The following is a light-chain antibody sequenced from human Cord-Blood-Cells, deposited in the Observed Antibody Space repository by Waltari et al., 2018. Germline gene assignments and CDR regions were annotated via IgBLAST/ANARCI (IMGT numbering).Light chain of an antibody. V-gene: IGLV2-14*01. J-gene: IGLJ2*01. CDR2: DVS. CDR1: SSDVGGYNY. CDR3: SSYTSSSTLV. Sequence: QSALTQPASVSGSPGPSITISCTGTSSDVGGYNYVSWYHQHPGKAPKLMIYDVSNRPSGVSKRFSGSKSGNTASLTISGLQAEDEADYYCSSYTSSSTLVFGGGTKLTVL.